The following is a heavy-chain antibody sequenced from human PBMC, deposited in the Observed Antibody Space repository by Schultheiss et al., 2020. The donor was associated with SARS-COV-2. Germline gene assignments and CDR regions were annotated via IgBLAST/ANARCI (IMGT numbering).Heavy chain of an antibody. V-gene: IGHV4-39*07. CDR3: ARSLDYGDYVWYFDL. J-gene: IGHJ2*01. CDR2: INHSGST. CDR1: GGSISSGGYY. Sequence: SETLSLTCTVSGGSISSGGYYWSWIRQPPGKGLEWIGEINHSGSTNYNPSLKSRVTISVDTSKNQFSLKLSSVTAADTAVYYCARSLDYGDYVWYFDLWGRGTLVTVSS. D-gene: IGHD4-17*01.